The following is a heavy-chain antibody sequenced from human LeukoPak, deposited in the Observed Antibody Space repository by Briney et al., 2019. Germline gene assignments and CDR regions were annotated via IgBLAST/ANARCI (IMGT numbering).Heavy chain of an antibody. D-gene: IGHD6-19*01. CDR2: ISSSRSYK. CDR3: ARGAYSSGWYESGDYFDY. V-gene: IGHV3-21*01. Sequence: GGSLRLSCAASGFTFSSYSMNWVRQAPGKGLEWVSSISSSRSYKYYADSVKGRFTISRDNAKNSLYLQMNSLRAEDTAVYYCARGAYSSGWYESGDYFDYWGQGTLVTVSS. J-gene: IGHJ4*02. CDR1: GFTFSSYS.